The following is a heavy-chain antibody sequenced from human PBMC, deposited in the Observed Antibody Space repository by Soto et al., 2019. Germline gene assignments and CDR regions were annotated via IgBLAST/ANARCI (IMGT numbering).Heavy chain of an antibody. V-gene: IGHV1-69*06. CDR1: GGTFSSYA. J-gene: IGHJ6*02. D-gene: IGHD4-17*01. CDR2: IIPIFGTA. CDR3: ARWLTVQNYYYYGMDV. Sequence: VKVSCKASGGTFSSYAISWVRQAPGQGLEWMGGIIPIFGTANYAQKFQGRVTITADKSTSTAYMELSSLRSEDTAVYYCARWLTVQNYYYYGMDVWGQGTTVTGSS.